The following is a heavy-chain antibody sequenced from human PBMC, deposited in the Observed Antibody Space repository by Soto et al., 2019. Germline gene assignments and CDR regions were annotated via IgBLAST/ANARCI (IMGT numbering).Heavy chain of an antibody. V-gene: IGHV5-51*01. J-gene: IGHJ6*02. CDR1: GHSFTSYW. Sequence: GESLKISCKGSGHSFTSYWIGWVRQMPGKGLEWMGIIYPGDSDTRYSPSFQGQVTISADKSISTAYLQWSSLKASDTAMYYCARQVVVVPAAIREGFYYGMDVWGQGTTVTVSS. D-gene: IGHD2-2*01. CDR2: IYPGDSDT. CDR3: ARQVVVVPAAIREGFYYGMDV.